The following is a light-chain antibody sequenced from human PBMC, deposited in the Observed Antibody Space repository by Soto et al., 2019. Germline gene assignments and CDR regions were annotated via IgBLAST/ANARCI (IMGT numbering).Light chain of an antibody. Sequence: SYELTQPPSVSVSPGQTASITCSGDNLGDKYACWYQQKPGQSPVLVIYQNNKRPSGIPERFSGSNFGNTATLTISGTQAMDEADYYYQAWDSSTVVFGGGTKLTVL. CDR1: NLGDKY. CDR3: QAWDSSTVV. J-gene: IGLJ2*01. V-gene: IGLV3-1*01. CDR2: QNN.